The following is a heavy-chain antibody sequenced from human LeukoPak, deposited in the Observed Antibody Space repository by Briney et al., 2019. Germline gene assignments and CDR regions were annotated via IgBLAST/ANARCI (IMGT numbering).Heavy chain of an antibody. Sequence: GGSLRLSCAASGFTFDDYAMHWVRQAPGKGLEWVSGISWNSGSIGYADSVKGRFTISRDNAKNSLYLQMNSLRAEDTALYYCARTPRTYCGGDCYSFDLWGRGTLVTVSS. CDR3: ARTPRTYCGGDCYSFDL. D-gene: IGHD2-21*02. J-gene: IGHJ2*01. CDR2: ISWNSGSI. CDR1: GFTFDDYA. V-gene: IGHV3-9*01.